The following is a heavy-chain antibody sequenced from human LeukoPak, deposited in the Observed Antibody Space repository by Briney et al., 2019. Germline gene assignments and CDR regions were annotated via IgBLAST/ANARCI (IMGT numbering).Heavy chain of an antibody. CDR2: ISYDGSNK. D-gene: IGHD5-24*01. CDR3: AKEAGRDGYNYDY. J-gene: IGHJ4*02. Sequence: GRSLRLSCAASGFTFSSYDMHWVRQAPGKGLEWVAVISYDGSNKYYADSVKGRFTISRDNSKNTLYLQMNSLRAEDTAVYYCAKEAGRDGYNYDYWGQGTLVTVSS. V-gene: IGHV3-30*18. CDR1: GFTFSSYD.